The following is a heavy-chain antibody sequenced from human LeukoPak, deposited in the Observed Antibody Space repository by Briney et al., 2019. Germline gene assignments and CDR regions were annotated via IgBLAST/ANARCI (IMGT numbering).Heavy chain of an antibody. J-gene: IGHJ4*02. V-gene: IGHV4-39*07. CDR3: ARSGSASWAD. D-gene: IGHD1-26*01. Sequence: SETLSLTCTVSGGSISSSSYYWGWIRQPPGKGLEWIGSIYYSGSTYYNPSLKSRVTISVDTSKNQFSLNLRSVTAADTAVYYCARSGSASWADWGQGTLVTVSS. CDR2: IYYSGST. CDR1: GGSISSSSYY.